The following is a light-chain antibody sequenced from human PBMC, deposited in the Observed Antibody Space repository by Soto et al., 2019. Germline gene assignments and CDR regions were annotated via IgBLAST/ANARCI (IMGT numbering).Light chain of an antibody. Sequence: QSVLTQPPSVSGAPGQRVTISCTWSSSNIGAGYDEHWYQQLPGTAPKLLIYGNSNRPSGVPDRFSGAKSGTSASLAITGLQAEDEADYYCQSYDSSLSALFGGGTKLTVL. V-gene: IGLV1-40*01. CDR3: QSYDSSLSAL. CDR1: SSNIGAGYD. CDR2: GNS. J-gene: IGLJ3*02.